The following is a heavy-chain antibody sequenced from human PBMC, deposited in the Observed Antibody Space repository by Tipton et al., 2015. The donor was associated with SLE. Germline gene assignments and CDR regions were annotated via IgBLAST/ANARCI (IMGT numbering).Heavy chain of an antibody. V-gene: IGHV3-53*01. J-gene: IGHJ1*01. CDR1: GFTVSSNY. CDR2: IYSGGST. Sequence: QLVQSGGGVVQPGRSLRLSCAASGFTVSSNYMSWVRQAPGKGLEWVSVIYSGGSTYYADSVKGRFTISRDNSKNTLYLQMNSLRAEDTAVYYCAKGGYYDSSEGAEYFQHWGQGTLVTVSS. CDR3: AKGGYYDSSEGAEYFQH. D-gene: IGHD3-22*01.